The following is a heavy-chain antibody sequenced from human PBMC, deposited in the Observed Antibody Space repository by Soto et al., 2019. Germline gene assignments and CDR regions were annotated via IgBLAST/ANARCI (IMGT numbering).Heavy chain of an antibody. J-gene: IGHJ4*02. CDR1: GYSISSGYY. CDR3: VKDGGLARGYKYGYTYSDD. Sequence: SETLSLTCAVSGYSISSGYYWGWIRQPPGKGLEWIGSIYHSGSTYYNPSLKSRVTISVDRSKNQFSLKLSSVTAADTAVYYWVKDGGLARGYKYGYTYSDDWDQGTRVTVAS. CDR2: IYHSGST. V-gene: IGHV4-38-2*02. D-gene: IGHD5-18*01.